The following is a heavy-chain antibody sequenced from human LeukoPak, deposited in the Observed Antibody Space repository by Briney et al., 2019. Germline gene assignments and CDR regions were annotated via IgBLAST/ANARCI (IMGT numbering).Heavy chain of an antibody. CDR2: ISQSSSTI. CDR3: ARGEVRWNNYFDY. Sequence: PGGSLRLSCAASGFTFSIYSMNWVRQAPGKGLEWVSYISQSSSTIYYADSVKGRFTISRDNAKSSLYLQMNSLRDEDTAVYFCARGEVRWNNYFDYWGQGTLVTVSS. CDR1: GFTFSIYS. V-gene: IGHV3-48*02. D-gene: IGHD1/OR15-1a*01. J-gene: IGHJ4*02.